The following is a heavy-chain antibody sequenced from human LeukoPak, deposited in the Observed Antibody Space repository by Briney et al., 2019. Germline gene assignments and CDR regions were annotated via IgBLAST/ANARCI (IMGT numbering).Heavy chain of an antibody. CDR1: GFTFSDYT. J-gene: IGHJ4*02. CDR3: AKNGKDNYDMFFDF. CDR2: ISASSTSI. V-gene: IGHV3-21*04. Sequence: GGSLRLSCATSGFTFSDYTMNWVRQAPGKGLEWVSFISASSTSIYYADSARGRFTISRDNAKNSLYLHMNSLRAEDTAIYYCAKNGKDNYDMFFDFWGQGTLVTVSS. D-gene: IGHD3-9*01.